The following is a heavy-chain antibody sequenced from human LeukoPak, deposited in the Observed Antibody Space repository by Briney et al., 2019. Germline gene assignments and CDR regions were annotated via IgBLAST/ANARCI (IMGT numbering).Heavy chain of an antibody. CDR2: IYSSGAT. D-gene: IGHD2-8*02. CDR3: ARLQVADAFDI. Sequence: GGSLRLSCAASGFTVSSNYMSWVRQAPGKGLGWVSVIYSSGATYYADSVKGRFTISRDNSKNTLYLQVNSLRAEDTAVYYCARLQVADAFDIWGQGTMVTVSS. V-gene: IGHV3-66*02. CDR1: GFTVSSNY. J-gene: IGHJ3*02.